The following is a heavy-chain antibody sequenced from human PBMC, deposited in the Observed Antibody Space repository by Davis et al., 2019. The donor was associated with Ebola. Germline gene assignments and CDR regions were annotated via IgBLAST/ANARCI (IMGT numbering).Heavy chain of an antibody. CDR3: GRDRPRDY. CDR1: GFTFSNYW. Sequence: GESLKISCAASGFTFSNYWMSWLRQAPGRGLEWVANINTDGTEEYYVDSVKGRFTISRDNAKNSLYLQMNSLRAEDTAVYYCGRDRPRDYWGQGSLVTVSS. J-gene: IGHJ4*02. CDR2: INTDGTEE. V-gene: IGHV3-7*01.